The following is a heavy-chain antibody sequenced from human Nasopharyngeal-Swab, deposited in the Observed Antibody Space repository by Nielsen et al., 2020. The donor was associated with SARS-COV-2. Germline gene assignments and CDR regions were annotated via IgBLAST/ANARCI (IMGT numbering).Heavy chain of an antibody. V-gene: IGHV1-69*13. CDR1: GGTFSSYA. Sequence: SVKVSCKASGGTFSSYAINWVRQAPGQGLEWMGGIIPIFGTANYAQKFQGRVTITADESTSTVYMELSSLRSEVMAVYYCARGVVPAAMHGWFDPWGQGTLVTVSS. CDR2: IIPIFGTA. J-gene: IGHJ5*02. CDR3: ARGVVPAAMHGWFDP. D-gene: IGHD2-2*01.